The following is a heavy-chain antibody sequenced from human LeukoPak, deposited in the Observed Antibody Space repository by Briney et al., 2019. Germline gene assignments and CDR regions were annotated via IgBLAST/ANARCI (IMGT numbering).Heavy chain of an antibody. J-gene: IGHJ4*02. D-gene: IGHD3-3*01. CDR1: GGSVSSGSYY. V-gene: IGHV4-61*01. Sequence: SETLSLTCTVSGGSVSSGSYYWSWIRQPPGKGLEWIGYVYYSGSTNYNPSLKSRVTISVDTSKDQFSLKLSSVTAADTAVYYCASQSAGYDFWSGYRYWGQGTLVTVSS. CDR2: VYYSGST. CDR3: ASQSAGYDFWSGYRY.